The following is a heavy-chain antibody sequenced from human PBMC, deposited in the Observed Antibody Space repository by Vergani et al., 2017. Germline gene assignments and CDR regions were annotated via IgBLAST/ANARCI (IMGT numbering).Heavy chain of an antibody. CDR1: GGSVDVVEFS. J-gene: IGHJ4*02. CDR2: IYFSGNT. Sequence: QVQLQESGPRLVKPSQTLSLTCTVSGGSVDVVEFSWSWIRQSPGKGLEWIGNIYFSGNTNYNPSLKSRVSMTVDTSKNQFSLKLTSVTAADTAVYFCARSPDTGDSIDSWGQGTLVTVSS. V-gene: IGHV4-30-4*08. CDR3: ARSPDTGDSIDS.